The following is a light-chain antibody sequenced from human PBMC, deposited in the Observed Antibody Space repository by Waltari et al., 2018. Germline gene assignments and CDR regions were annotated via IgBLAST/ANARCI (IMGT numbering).Light chain of an antibody. CDR1: QSVSSN. V-gene: IGKV3-15*01. CDR2: DAS. Sequence: EPVMTQSPATLSVSPGERATLPCRASQSVSSNLAWYQQRPGQAPRLLIYDASTRATGIPARFSGSGSGTEFTLTISSLQSEDFAVYYCQQYNNWPPWTFGQGTKVEIK. CDR3: QQYNNWPPWT. J-gene: IGKJ1*01.